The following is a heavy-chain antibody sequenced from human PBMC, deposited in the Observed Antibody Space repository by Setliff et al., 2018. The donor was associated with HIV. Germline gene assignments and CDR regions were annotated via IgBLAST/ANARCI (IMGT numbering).Heavy chain of an antibody. Sequence: SETLSLTCSVSGDSVSSRKYYWGWIRQSPGKGLEWIGSVYFNGITHDNPSLKSRVTISVDTSKSQFSLKLSSVTAADTAVYYCARDRYGDYAYFDYWGQGTLVTVSS. D-gene: IGHD4-17*01. J-gene: IGHJ4*02. CDR3: ARDRYGDYAYFDY. V-gene: IGHV4-39*07. CDR2: VYFNGIT. CDR1: GDSVSSRKYY.